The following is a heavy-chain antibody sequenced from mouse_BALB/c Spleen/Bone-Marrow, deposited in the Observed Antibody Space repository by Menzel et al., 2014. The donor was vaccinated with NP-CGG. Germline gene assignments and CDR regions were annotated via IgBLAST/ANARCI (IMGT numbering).Heavy chain of an antibody. D-gene: IGHD2-4*01. CDR2: IYPGNVNT. Sequence: QVQLQQSGPELVKPGASVRISCKASGYTFTSYYIRWVKQRPGQGLEWIGWIYPGNVNTKYNEKFKGKATLTADKSSSTAYMQLSSLTSEDSAVYFCARDYDYDAWFAYWGQGTLVTVSA. CDR1: GYTFTSYY. J-gene: IGHJ3*01. CDR3: ARDYDYDAWFAY. V-gene: IGHV1S56*01.